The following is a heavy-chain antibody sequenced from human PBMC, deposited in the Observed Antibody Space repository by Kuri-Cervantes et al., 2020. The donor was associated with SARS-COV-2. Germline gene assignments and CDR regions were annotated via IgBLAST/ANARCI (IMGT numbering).Heavy chain of an antibody. CDR1: GYTFTSYG. V-gene: IGHV1-18*01. J-gene: IGHJ5*02. D-gene: IGHD3-22*01. Sequence: ASVKVSCKASGYTFTSYGISWVRQAPGQGLEWMGWISAYNGNTNYAQKLQGRVTMTTDTSTSTAYMELRSLRSDDTAVYYCARGRPYYYDSSGYQYNWFDPWGQGTLVTVSS. CDR3: ARGRPYYYDSSGYQYNWFDP. CDR2: ISAYNGNT.